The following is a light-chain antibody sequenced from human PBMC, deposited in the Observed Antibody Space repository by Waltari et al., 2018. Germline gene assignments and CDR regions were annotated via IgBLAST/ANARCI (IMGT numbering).Light chain of an antibody. CDR3: SSYTTSSAPGV. Sequence: QSALTQPASVSGSPGQSITISCSGTDSAVGAYDFVTWYQQHPGKVPHLIIYEVSNRPSGISNRFSASKSGNTASLTISGLQAEDEADYYCSSYTTSSAPGVFGTGTRVTVL. CDR2: EVS. V-gene: IGLV2-14*01. CDR1: DSAVGAYDF. J-gene: IGLJ1*01.